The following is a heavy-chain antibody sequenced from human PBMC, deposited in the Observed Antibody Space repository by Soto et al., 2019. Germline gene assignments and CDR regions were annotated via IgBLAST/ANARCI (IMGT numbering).Heavy chain of an antibody. V-gene: IGHV3-30-3*01. Sequence: PVGSLRLSCAASGFTFSSYAMHWVRQAPGKGLEWVAVMSYDGSNKYYADSVKGRFTISRDNSKNTLYLQMNSLRAEDTAVYYYARDGSNTLQYCSGGSCYGGLFDYWGQGTLVTVS. CDR3: ARDGSNTLQYCSGGSCYGGLFDY. D-gene: IGHD2-15*01. J-gene: IGHJ4*02. CDR1: GFTFSSYA. CDR2: MSYDGSNK.